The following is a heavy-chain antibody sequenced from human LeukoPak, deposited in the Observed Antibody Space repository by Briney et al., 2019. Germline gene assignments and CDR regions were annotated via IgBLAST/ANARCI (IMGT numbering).Heavy chain of an antibody. D-gene: IGHD6-13*01. CDR1: GGSISSSSYY. CDR3: ARGIAAAGQYYFDF. CDR2: VHYSGST. V-gene: IGHV4-39*01. Sequence: SETLSLTCTVSGGSISSSSYYWGWIRQPPGKGLEWIGSVHYSGSTYYNPSLKSRVTISVAKNQFSLKLSTVTAADTAVYYCARGIAAAGQYYFDFWGQGTQVTVSS. J-gene: IGHJ4*02.